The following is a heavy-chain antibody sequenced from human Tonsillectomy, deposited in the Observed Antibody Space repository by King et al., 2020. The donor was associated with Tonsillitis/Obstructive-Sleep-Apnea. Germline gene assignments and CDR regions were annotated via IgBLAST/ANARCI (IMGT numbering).Heavy chain of an antibody. V-gene: IGHV3-30*04. CDR3: ARAPIVVVPGAPPYYYDYMDV. CDR2: ISYDGSYK. CDR1: GFTFSGYA. Sequence: QLVQSGGGVVQPGRSLRLSCAASGFTFSGYAMHWVRQAPGKGLEWVAVISYDGSYKNYADSVKGRFTISRDSSKNTLYLQMNSLRTEDTAVYYCARAPIVVVPGAPPYYYDYMDVWGKGTTVTVSS. D-gene: IGHD2-2*01. J-gene: IGHJ6*03.